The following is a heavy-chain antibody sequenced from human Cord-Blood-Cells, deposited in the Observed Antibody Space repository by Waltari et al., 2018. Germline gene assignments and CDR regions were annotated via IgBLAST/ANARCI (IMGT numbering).Heavy chain of an antibody. CDR1: GFPFSSYS. CDR2: ISGSGGST. CDR3: ATGKPGVPAADY. D-gene: IGHD2-2*01. Sequence: EVQLLASGGGLVQPGGSLGLPWAASGFPFSSYSMSWVRQAPGKGLEWVSAISGSGGSTYYADSVKGRFTISRDNSKNTLYLQMNSLRAEDTAVYYCATGKPGVPAADYWGQGTLVTVSS. V-gene: IGHV3-23*01. J-gene: IGHJ4*02.